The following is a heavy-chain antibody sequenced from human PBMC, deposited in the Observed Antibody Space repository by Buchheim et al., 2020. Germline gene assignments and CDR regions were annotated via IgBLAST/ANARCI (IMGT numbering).Heavy chain of an antibody. CDR3: AKDGGWQPNWFDP. CDR1: GFTFSSYG. J-gene: IGHJ5*02. Sequence: QVQLVESGGGVVQPGRSLRLSCAASGFTFSSYGMHWVRQAPGKGLEWVAVISYDGSNKYYADSVKGRFTISRDNSKTTLYLQMNSLRAEDTAVYYCAKDGGWQPNWFDPWGQGTL. CDR2: ISYDGSNK. V-gene: IGHV3-30*18. D-gene: IGHD4-23*01.